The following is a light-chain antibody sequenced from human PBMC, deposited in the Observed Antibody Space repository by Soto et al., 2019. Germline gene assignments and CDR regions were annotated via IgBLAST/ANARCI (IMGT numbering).Light chain of an antibody. Sequence: AIQMTQSPSSLSASVGDRVTITCRASQDIRNALGWYQQKPGRAPKLLIYAASTLQTGVPSRFSGSGTGTHFTLTISSRQPEDFTTYYCLQDYNYPRTLGQGTKLEIK. V-gene: IGKV1-6*01. J-gene: IGKJ2*01. CDR1: QDIRNA. CDR3: LQDYNYPRT. CDR2: AAS.